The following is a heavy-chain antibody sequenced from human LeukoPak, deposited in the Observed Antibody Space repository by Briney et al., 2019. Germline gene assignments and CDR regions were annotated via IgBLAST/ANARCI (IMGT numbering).Heavy chain of an antibody. V-gene: IGHV1-69*13. J-gene: IGHJ4*02. Sequence: GASVKVSCKASGGTFSSYAISWVRQAPGQGLEWMGGIIPIFGTANYAQKFQGRVTSTADESTSTAYMELSSLRSEDTAVYYCAREGKLPFDYWGQGTLVTVSS. CDR1: GGTFSSYA. D-gene: IGHD1-26*01. CDR3: AREGKLPFDY. CDR2: IIPIFGTA.